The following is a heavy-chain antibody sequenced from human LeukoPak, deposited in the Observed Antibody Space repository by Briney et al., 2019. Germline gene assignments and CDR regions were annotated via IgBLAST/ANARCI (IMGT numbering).Heavy chain of an antibody. CDR1: GGSFSGYY. Sequence: SETLSLTCAVYGGSFSGYYWSWIRQPPGKGLEWIGEINHSGSTNYNPSLKSRVTISVDTSKNQFSLKLSSVTAADTAVYYYAMTLYYYGSGSDYWGQGTLVTVSS. V-gene: IGHV4-34*01. J-gene: IGHJ4*02. D-gene: IGHD3-10*01. CDR3: AMTLYYYGSGSDY. CDR2: INHSGST.